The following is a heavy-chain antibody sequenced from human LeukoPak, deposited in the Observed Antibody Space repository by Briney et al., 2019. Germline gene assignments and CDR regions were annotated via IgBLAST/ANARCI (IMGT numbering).Heavy chain of an antibody. D-gene: IGHD5-18*01. CDR1: GFTFSGSA. J-gene: IGHJ4*02. CDR3: TTPPTASVGY. V-gene: IGHV3-73*01. CDR2: IRSKANSYAT. Sequence: PGGSLRLSCAASGFTFSGSAMHWVRQASGKGLEWVGRIRSKANSYATAYAASVKGRFTISRDDSKNTAYLQMNSLKDEDTAVYYCTTPPTASVGYWGQGTLVTVSS.